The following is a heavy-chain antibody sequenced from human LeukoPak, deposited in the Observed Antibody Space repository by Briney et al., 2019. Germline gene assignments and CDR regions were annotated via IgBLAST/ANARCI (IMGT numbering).Heavy chain of an antibody. V-gene: IGHV4-34*01. D-gene: IGHD6-13*01. J-gene: IGHJ5*02. CDR3: ATTHSSTSNWFDP. CDR1: GGSFSGYY. CDR2: INHSGST. Sequence: SETLSLTCAVYGGSFSGYYWSWIRQPPGKGLEWIGEINHSGSTNYNPSLKSRVTISVDTSKNPFSLKLSSVTAADTAVYYCATTHSSTSNWFDPWGQGTLVTVSS.